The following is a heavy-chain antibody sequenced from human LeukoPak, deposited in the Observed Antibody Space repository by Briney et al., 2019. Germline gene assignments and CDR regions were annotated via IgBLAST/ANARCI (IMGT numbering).Heavy chain of an antibody. CDR1: GFTFSSYS. Sequence: GGSLRLSCVASGFTFSSYSMNWVRQAPGKGLEWVSSISSSSSYIYYADSVKGRFTISRDNAKNSLYLQMNSLRAEDTAVYYCARDTYSGYDLESGGWGQGTLVTVSS. D-gene: IGHD5-12*01. J-gene: IGHJ4*02. CDR3: ARDTYSGYDLESGG. V-gene: IGHV3-21*01. CDR2: ISSSSSYI.